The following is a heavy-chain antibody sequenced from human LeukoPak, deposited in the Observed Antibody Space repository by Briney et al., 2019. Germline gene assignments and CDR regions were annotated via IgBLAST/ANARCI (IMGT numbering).Heavy chain of an antibody. J-gene: IGHJ4*02. V-gene: IGHV3-15*01. D-gene: IGHD6-13*01. CDR3: ILAAAGPAY. CDR1: GFTFSSAW. Sequence: PGGSLGLSCAASGFTFSSAWMTWVRQAPGKGLEWVGRIKGKTDGGTPDYAAPVKGRFTISRDHSEDILYLQMNSLNTEDTAVYYCILAAAGPAYWGQGALVTVSS. CDR2: IKGKTDGGTP.